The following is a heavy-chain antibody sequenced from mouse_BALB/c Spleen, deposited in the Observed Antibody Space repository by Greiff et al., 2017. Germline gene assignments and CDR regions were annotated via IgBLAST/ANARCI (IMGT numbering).Heavy chain of an antibody. V-gene: IGHV7-1*02. J-gene: IGHJ3*01. D-gene: IGHD2-14*01. Sequence: EVKVVESGGGLVQPGGSLRLSCATSGFTFSDFYMEWVRQPPGKRLEWIAASRNKANDYTTEYSASVKGRFIVSRDTSQSILYLQMNALRAEDTAIYYCARDARYETWFAYWGQGTLVTVSA. CDR2: SRNKANDYTT. CDR3: ARDARYETWFAY. CDR1: GFTFSDFY.